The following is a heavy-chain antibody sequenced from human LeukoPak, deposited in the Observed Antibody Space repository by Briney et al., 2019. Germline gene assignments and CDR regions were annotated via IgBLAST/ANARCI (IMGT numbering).Heavy chain of an antibody. D-gene: IGHD3-3*01. J-gene: IGHJ4*02. Sequence: ASVRVSCKPSGYTFISYGFSWVRQAPGQGLEWMGWISAYNGNTNYAQKFQGRLTLTTDTSTGTAYMELRSLRSDDTAVYYCARTLSDDFWSSYQDYWGQGTLVTVSS. V-gene: IGHV1-18*01. CDR3: ARTLSDDFWSSYQDY. CDR2: ISAYNGNT. CDR1: GYTFISYG.